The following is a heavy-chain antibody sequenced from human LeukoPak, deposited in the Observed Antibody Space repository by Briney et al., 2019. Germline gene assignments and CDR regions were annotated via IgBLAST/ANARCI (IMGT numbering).Heavy chain of an antibody. CDR1: GYSFTSYW. CDR2: IYPGDSDT. Sequence: GESLKISCKGSGYSFTSYWIGWVRQMPGKGLEWMGIIYPGDSDTRYSPSFQGQVTISADKSISTAYLQWSSLKASDTATYYCARHPLYYDSSGYWGYYFDYWGQGTLVTVSS. CDR3: ARHPLYYDSSGYWGYYFDY. J-gene: IGHJ4*02. D-gene: IGHD3-22*01. V-gene: IGHV5-51*01.